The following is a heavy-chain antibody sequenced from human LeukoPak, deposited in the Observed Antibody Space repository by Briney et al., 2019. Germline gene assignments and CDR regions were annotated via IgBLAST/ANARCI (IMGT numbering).Heavy chain of an antibody. CDR2: ISGSGGST. J-gene: IGHJ4*02. CDR1: GFTFSSYA. Sequence: GGSLRLSCAASGFTFSSYAMGWVRQAPGKGLEWVSAISGSGGSTYYADSVKGRFTISRDNSKNTLYLQMNSLRAEDTAVYYCAKVTNRVPVRYYFDYWGQGTLVTVSS. CDR3: AKVTNRVPVRYYFDY. V-gene: IGHV3-23*01. D-gene: IGHD1/OR15-1a*01.